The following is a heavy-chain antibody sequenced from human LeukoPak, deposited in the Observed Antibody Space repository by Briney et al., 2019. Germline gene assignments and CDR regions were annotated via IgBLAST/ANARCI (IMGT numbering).Heavy chain of an antibody. Sequence: ASVKVSCKASGYSFTGHYMHWVRQAPGQGLEWMGWINPKSGGTNYAQKFQGRVTMTRVTSISTAYMDMSSLRSDDTAVYYCARNLWFGESSDAFDMWGQGTMVTVSS. CDR2: INPKSGGT. J-gene: IGHJ3*02. CDR3: ARNLWFGESSDAFDM. D-gene: IGHD3-10*01. V-gene: IGHV1-2*02. CDR1: GYSFTGHY.